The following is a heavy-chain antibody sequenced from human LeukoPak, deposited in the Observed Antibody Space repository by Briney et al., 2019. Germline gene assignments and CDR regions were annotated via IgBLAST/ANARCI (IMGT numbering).Heavy chain of an antibody. CDR3: AKSSQLGIRLAFDY. V-gene: IGHV3-30*18. J-gene: IGHJ4*02. CDR2: TSHDRSYK. D-gene: IGHD7-27*01. Sequence: PGGSLRLSCAASGFTFSSYAMHWVRQAPGKGLEWVAVTSHDRSYKFYGDTVKGRFTISRDNSKNTLYLQMSSLRAEDTAMYYCAKSSQLGIRLAFDYWGQGTLVTVSS. CDR1: GFTFSSYA.